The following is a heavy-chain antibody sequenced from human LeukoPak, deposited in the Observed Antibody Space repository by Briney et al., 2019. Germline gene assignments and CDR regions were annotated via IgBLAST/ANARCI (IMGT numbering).Heavy chain of an antibody. CDR1: GFTFSSYW. CDR3: AKEDSSGWSYFDY. V-gene: IGHV3-74*01. CDR2: INSDGSST. Sequence: PGGSLRLSCAASGFTFSSYWMHWVRQAPGKGLVWVSRINSDGSSTSYADSVKGRFTISRDNSKNTLYLQMNSLRAEDTAVYYCAKEDSSGWSYFDYWGQGTLVTVSS. J-gene: IGHJ4*02. D-gene: IGHD6-19*01.